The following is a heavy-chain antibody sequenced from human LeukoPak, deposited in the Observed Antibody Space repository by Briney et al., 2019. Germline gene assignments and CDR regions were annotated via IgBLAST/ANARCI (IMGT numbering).Heavy chain of an antibody. CDR3: AEDFFPFFGSSGYYLKDAFDI. D-gene: IGHD3-22*01. Sequence: PGRSLRLSCAASGFTFSSYGMHWVRQAPGKGLEWVAVISYDGSNKYYADSVKGRFTISRDNSKNTLYLQMNSLRAEDTAVYYCAEDFFPFFGSSGYYLKDAFDIWGQGTMVTVSS. CDR2: ISYDGSNK. CDR1: GFTFSSYG. J-gene: IGHJ3*02. V-gene: IGHV3-30*18.